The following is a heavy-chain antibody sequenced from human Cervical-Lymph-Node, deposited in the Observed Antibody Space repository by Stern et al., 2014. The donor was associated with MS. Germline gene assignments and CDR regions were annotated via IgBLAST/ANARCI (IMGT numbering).Heavy chain of an antibody. CDR1: GGSISSYY. CDR2: IYYSGST. D-gene: IGHD3-3*01. V-gene: IGHV4-59*01. J-gene: IGHJ4*02. Sequence: QVQLQESGPGLVKPSETPSLTCTVSGGSISSYYWSWIRQPPGKGLEWIGYIYYSGSTNYNPSLKSRVTISVDTSKNQFSLKLSSVTAADTAVYYCARGFWYFDYWGQGTLVTVSS. CDR3: ARGFWYFDY.